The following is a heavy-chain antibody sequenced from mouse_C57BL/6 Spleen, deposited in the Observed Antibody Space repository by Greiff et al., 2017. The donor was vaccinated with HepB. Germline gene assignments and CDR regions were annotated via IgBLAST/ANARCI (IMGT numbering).Heavy chain of an antibody. Sequence: DVKLVESEGGLVQPGSSMKLSCTASGFTFSDYYMAWVRQVPEKGLEWVANINYDGSSTYYLDSLKSRFIISRDNAKNILYMQMSSLKSEDTATYYCAIDDGNYAMDYWGQGTSVTVSS. J-gene: IGHJ4*01. D-gene: IGHD2-3*01. CDR2: INYDGSST. V-gene: IGHV5-16*01. CDR3: AIDDGNYAMDY. CDR1: GFTFSDYY.